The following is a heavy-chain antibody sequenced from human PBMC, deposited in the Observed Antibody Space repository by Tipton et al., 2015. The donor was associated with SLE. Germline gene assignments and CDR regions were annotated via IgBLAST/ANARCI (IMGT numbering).Heavy chain of an antibody. V-gene: IGHV1-2*06. CDR2: VNANSGAT. Sequence: QLVQSGAEVKKPGASAKVFCKASEYTFTDYYIHWVRQAPGQGLEWMGRVNANSGATKFADIFQGRVTMTRDTSSNTAYMELSSLRSDDTAIYYCARGRSQGGRFYCAYWRQGTRVTVSS. D-gene: IGHD1-26*01. J-gene: IGHJ4*02. CDR1: EYTFTDYY. CDR3: ARGRSQGGRFYCAY.